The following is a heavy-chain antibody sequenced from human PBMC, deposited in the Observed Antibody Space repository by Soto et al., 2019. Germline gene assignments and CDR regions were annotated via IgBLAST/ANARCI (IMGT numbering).Heavy chain of an antibody. CDR3: ARGTDYYGSGSYYIYYYYMDV. CDR2: IYYSGST. V-gene: IGHV4-59*01. J-gene: IGHJ6*03. D-gene: IGHD3-10*01. Sequence: SETLSLTCTVSGGSISSYYLSWIRQPPGKGLEWIGYIYYSGSTNYNPSLKSRVTISVDTSKNQFSLKLSSVTAADTAVYYCARGTDYYGSGSYYIYYYYMDVWGKGTTVTVSS. CDR1: GGSISSYY.